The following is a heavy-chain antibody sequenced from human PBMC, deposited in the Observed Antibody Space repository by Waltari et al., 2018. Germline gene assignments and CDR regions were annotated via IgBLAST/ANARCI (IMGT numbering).Heavy chain of an antibody. CDR1: GASLDNTTHY. D-gene: IGHD3-3*01. CDR2: IHYTGAT. Sequence: QLQLQESGPQLVKPSETLSLTCTVSGASLDNTTHYWGWVRQPPGKGLEWIGSIHYTGATYYTPSLKSRMTISADTSKTQFSLRLSSVTAADTAVYYCARHINFWSGYYFDSWGQGTLVTVSS. J-gene: IGHJ4*02. CDR3: ARHINFWSGYYFDS. V-gene: IGHV4-39*01.